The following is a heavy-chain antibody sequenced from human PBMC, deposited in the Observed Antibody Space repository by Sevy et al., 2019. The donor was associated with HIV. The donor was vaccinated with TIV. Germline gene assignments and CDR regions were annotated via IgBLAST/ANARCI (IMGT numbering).Heavy chain of an antibody. CDR1: GYSFTSYW. CDR2: IYPGDSDT. J-gene: IGHJ1*01. D-gene: IGHD3-22*01. V-gene: IGHV5-51*01. Sequence: GESLKISCKGSGYSFTSYWIGWVRQMPGKGLEWVGLIYPGDSDTRYSPSFKGQVNISADNSISTAYLRWSSLKASDTAMYYCARHYSGYYDSSGYYVEYFQLWGQGTLVTVSS. CDR3: ARHYSGYYDSSGYYVEYFQL.